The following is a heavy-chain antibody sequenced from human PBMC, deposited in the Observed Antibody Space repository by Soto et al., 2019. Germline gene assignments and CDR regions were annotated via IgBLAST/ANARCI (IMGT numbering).Heavy chain of an antibody. CDR1: GGSFSGYY. D-gene: IGHD3-10*01. Sequence: QVQLQQWGAGLLKPSETLSLTCAVYGGSFSGYYWSWIRQPPGTGLEWIGEINDSGSTNYNPSLKSLSPISLNTSKYQFSLKLSSVTAAEKSVYYCARGLILWYGELSRRGDYYCYVDVWGKGTTVTVSS. CDR3: ARGLILWYGELSRRGDYYCYVDV. CDR2: INDSGST. V-gene: IGHV4-34*01. J-gene: IGHJ6*03.